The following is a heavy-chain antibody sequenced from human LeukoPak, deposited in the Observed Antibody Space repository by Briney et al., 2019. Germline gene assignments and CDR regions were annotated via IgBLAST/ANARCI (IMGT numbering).Heavy chain of an antibody. CDR2: ITFSSSII. CDR3: AKAGGGSGSYYPFDY. V-gene: IGHV3-48*04. Sequence: GGSLRLSCAASGFTFSSYSMNWVRQAPGKGLEWVSYITFSSSIIYYADSVRGRFTISRDNSKNSLYLQMNSLRAEDTALYYCAKAGGGSGSYYPFDYWGQGTLVTVSS. J-gene: IGHJ4*02. CDR1: GFTFSSYS. D-gene: IGHD3-10*01.